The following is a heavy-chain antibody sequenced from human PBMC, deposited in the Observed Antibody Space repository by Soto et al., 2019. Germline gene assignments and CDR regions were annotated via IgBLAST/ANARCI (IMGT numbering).Heavy chain of an antibody. D-gene: IGHD3-10*01. CDR1: GGSISSGGYY. CDR3: ARGDYSGSGSYFDY. CDR2: IYYSGST. Sequence: SETLSLTCTVSGGSISSGGYYWSWIRQHPGKGLEWIGYIYYSGSTYYNPSLKSRVTISVDTSKNQFSLKLSSVTAADTAVYYCARGDYSGSGSYFDYCGQGTLVTV. V-gene: IGHV4-31*03. J-gene: IGHJ4*02.